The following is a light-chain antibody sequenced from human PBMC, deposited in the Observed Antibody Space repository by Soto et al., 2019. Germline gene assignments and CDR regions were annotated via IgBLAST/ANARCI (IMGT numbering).Light chain of an antibody. CDR1: QSVPRY. Sequence: EIVLTQSPATLSLSPGESATLSCRASQSVPRYFAWYQQRPGQAPRLLIYDIYYRDTGIPARFSGSGSGTDFTPPISSLEPQDSVVYYCHERSHWPRSTFGQGTKLEIK. CDR3: HERSHWPRST. V-gene: IGKV3-11*01. CDR2: DIY. J-gene: IGKJ2*02.